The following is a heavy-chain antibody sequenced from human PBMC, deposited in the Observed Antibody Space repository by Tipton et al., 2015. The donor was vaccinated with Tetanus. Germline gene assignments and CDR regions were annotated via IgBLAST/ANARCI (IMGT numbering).Heavy chain of an antibody. D-gene: IGHD3-22*01. Sequence: QLVQSGAEVKKPGSSVKVSCKASGGTFSSYAISWVRQAPGQGLEWMGGIIPIFGTANYAQKFQGRVTITGDESTSPAYMERSSLRSEDTAVYYCARGPDYYDSSGYRHDAFDIWGQGTMVTVSS. CDR3: ARGPDYYDSSGYRHDAFDI. J-gene: IGHJ3*02. V-gene: IGHV1-69*01. CDR2: IIPIFGTA. CDR1: GGTFSSYA.